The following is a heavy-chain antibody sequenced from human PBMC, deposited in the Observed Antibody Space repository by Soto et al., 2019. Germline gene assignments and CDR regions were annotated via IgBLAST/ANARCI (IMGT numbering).Heavy chain of an antibody. CDR1: GGSISSGDYY. Sequence: PSETLSLTCTVSGGSISSGDYYWSWIRQPPGKGLEWIGYIYYSGSTYYNPSLKSRVTISVDTSKNQFSLKLSSVTAADTAVYYCARAIRITIFGVVISNWFDPWGQGTLVTVSS. CDR2: IYYSGST. D-gene: IGHD3-3*01. J-gene: IGHJ5*02. V-gene: IGHV4-30-4*01. CDR3: ARAIRITIFGVVISNWFDP.